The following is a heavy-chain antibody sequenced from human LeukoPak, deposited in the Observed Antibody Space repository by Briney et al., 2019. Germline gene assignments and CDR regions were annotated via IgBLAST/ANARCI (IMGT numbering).Heavy chain of an antibody. CDR2: IKQDGSEK. V-gene: IGHV3-7*01. J-gene: IGHJ4*02. Sequence: GGSLRLSCAASGFTFSSYGMHWVRQAPGKGLEWVANIKQDGSEKYYVDSVKGRFTISRDNAKNSLYLQMNSLRVEDTAVYYCASDIDCSSTSCYGSDFDYWGQGTLVTVSS. CDR3: ASDIDCSSTSCYGSDFDY. D-gene: IGHD2-2*01. CDR1: GFTFSSYG.